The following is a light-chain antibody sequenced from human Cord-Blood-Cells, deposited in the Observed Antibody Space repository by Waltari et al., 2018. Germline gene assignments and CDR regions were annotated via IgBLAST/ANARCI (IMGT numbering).Light chain of an antibody. J-gene: IGLJ3*02. CDR1: SRDVGGYNY. V-gene: IGLV2-14*03. CDR3: SSYTSSSTWV. CDR2: YVS. Sequence: QSALTQPASVSGSPGQSITLSCPGTSRDVGGYNYVSWYQQHPGKAPKRMIYYVSNRPSGVSNRFSGSKSGNTASLTISGLQAEDEADYYCSSYTSSSTWVFGVGTKLTVL.